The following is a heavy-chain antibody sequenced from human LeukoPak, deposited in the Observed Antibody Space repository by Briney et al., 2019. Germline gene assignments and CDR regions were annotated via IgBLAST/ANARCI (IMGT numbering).Heavy chain of an antibody. CDR1: GFTVSSNY. CDR2: IYKDGST. V-gene: IGHV3-66*01. D-gene: IGHD6-13*01. J-gene: IGHJ4*02. Sequence: GGSLRLSCAASGFTVSSNYMSWVRQAPGKGLEWVSVIYKDGSTFKSDSVRGRFSVSRDNSKNTLYLQMNCLRAEDTAVYYCARGYSSPYYWGQGTLVTVSS. CDR3: ARGYSSPYY.